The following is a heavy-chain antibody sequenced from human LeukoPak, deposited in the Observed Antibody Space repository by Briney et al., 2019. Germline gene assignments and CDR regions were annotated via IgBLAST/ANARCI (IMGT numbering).Heavy chain of an antibody. V-gene: IGHV3-30*04. CDR1: GFTFSSYA. J-gene: IGHJ5*02. D-gene: IGHD2-15*01. CDR2: ISYDGSNK. CDR3: ARDGQDIVVVVAAPTYGWFDP. Sequence: GGSLRLSCAASGFTFSSYAMHWVRQAPGKGLEWVAVISYDGSNKYYAYSVKGRFTISRDNSKNPLYLQMNSLRDEDTAVYYCARDGQDIVVVVAAPTYGWFDPWGQGTLVTVSS.